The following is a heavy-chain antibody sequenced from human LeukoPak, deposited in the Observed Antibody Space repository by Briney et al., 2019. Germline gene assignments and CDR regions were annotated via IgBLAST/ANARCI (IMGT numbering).Heavy chain of an antibody. CDR2: INPNTGGT. CDR3: ARAPMIVEVFPPRLDY. D-gene: IGHD3-22*01. J-gene: IGHJ4*02. V-gene: IGHV1-2*02. CDR1: GYTFTGYY. Sequence: LRASVKVSRKTSGYTFTGYYMHWVRQAPGQGLEWMGWINPNTGGTNYAQKFQGRVTMTSDTSISTAYMELSSLRSDDTAVYYCARAPMIVEVFPPRLDYWGQGTLVTVSS.